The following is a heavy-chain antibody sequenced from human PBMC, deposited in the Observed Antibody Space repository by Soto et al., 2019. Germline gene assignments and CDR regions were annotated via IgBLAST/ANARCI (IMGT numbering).Heavy chain of an antibody. J-gene: IGHJ4*02. CDR1: GGSFSGYY. V-gene: IGHV4-34*01. CDR3: ARGLIAAAATFDY. CDR2: INHSGST. D-gene: IGHD6-13*01. Sequence: SQTLSLTCAVYGGSFSGYYWSWIRQPPGKGLEWIGEINHSGSTNYNPSLKSRVTISVDTSKNQFSLKLSSVTAADTAVYYCARGLIAAAATFDYWGQGTLVTVSS.